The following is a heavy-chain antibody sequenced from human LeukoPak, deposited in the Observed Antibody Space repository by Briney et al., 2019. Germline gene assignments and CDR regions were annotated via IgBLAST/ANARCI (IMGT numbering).Heavy chain of an antibody. V-gene: IGHV4-39*01. J-gene: IGHJ4*02. CDR2: IYYSGST. CDR3: ARHFDILTGYYPHFDY. CDR1: GRSISSSSYY. Sequence: SETLSLTCTVSGRSISSSSYYLGWIRQPPGKGLEWIVSIYYSGSTYYNPSLKSRVTIPVDTSKNQFSLKLSPVTAADTAVYYCARHFDILTGYYPHFDYWGQGTLVTVSS. D-gene: IGHD3-9*01.